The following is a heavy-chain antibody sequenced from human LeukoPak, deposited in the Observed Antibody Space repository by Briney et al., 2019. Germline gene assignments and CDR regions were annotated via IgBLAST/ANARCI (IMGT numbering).Heavy chain of an antibody. J-gene: IGHJ5*02. D-gene: IGHD6-19*01. CDR3: ARYSGWSTYNWFDP. CDR1: GGSISTYY. CDR2: IYYSGST. Sequence: SETLSLTCTVSGGSISTYYWTWIRQPPGKGLEWIGYIYYSGSTKYNPSLKSQVTMSVDTSKNQFSLKLSSVTAADTAMYYCARYSGWSTYNWFDPWGQGTLVTVSS. V-gene: IGHV4-59*01.